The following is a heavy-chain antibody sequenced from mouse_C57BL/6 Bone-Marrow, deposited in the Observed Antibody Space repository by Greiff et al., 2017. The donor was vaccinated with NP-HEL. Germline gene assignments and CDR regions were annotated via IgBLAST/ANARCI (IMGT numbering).Heavy chain of an antibody. CDR3: ARGNYGSSSWFAY. Sequence: EVKLVESVAELVRPGASVKLSCTASGFNIKNTYMHWVKQGPEQGLEWIGRIDPANGNTKYAPKFQGKATITADTSSNTAYLQLSSLTSEDTAIYYWARGNYGSSSWFAYWGQGTMVTVSA. CDR2: IDPANGNT. V-gene: IGHV14-3*01. J-gene: IGHJ3*01. CDR1: GFNIKNTY. D-gene: IGHD1-1*01.